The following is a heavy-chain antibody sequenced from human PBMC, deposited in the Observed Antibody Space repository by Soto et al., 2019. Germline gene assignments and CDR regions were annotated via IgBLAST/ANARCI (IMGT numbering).Heavy chain of an antibody. CDR2: IKQDGSEE. J-gene: IGHJ4*02. CDR3: ARGSGFLIDS. V-gene: IGHV3-7*04. D-gene: IGHD5-12*01. Sequence: EVQLVESGGGLVQPGGSLSLSCAASGFSFSNHWMNWVRQVPGKGLEWVAIIKQDGSEEHYVDSVKGRFTISRDNAKISLYLQMNSLRAEDTAVYYCARGSGFLIDSWGQGTLVTVSS. CDR1: GFSFSNHW.